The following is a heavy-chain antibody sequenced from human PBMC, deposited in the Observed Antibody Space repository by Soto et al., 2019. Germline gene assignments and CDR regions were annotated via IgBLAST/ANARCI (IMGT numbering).Heavy chain of an antibody. J-gene: IGHJ4*02. CDR1: GGTFSSYA. V-gene: IGHV1-69*01. D-gene: IGHD3-22*01. CDR3: ARGADYYDSSPGHYFDY. CDR2: IIPIFGTA. Sequence: QVQLVQSGAEVKKPGSSVKVSCKASGGTFSSYAISWVRQAPGQGLEWMGGIIPIFGTANYAQKFQGRVTITTDESTSTAYMELSSMRSEDTAVYDCARGADYYDSSPGHYFDYWGQGTLVTVSS.